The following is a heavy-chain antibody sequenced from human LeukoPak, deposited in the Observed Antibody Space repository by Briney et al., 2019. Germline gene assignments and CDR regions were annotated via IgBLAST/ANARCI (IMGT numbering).Heavy chain of an antibody. J-gene: IGHJ4*02. D-gene: IGHD2-21*02. V-gene: IGHV1-2*02. CDR2: INPNSGGT. CDR3: ARVGYCGGDCYYFDY. CDR1: GYTFTGYY. Sequence: ASVKVSCKASGYTFTGYYMHWVRQAPGQGLEWMGWINPNSGGTNYAQKFQGRVTMTRDTSISTAYMELSRLRSDDTAVYYCARVGYCGGDCYYFDYWGQGTLVTVSS.